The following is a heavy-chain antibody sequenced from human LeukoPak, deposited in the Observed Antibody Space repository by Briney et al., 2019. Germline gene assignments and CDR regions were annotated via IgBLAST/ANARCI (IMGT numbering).Heavy chain of an antibody. D-gene: IGHD2-15*01. CDR3: LRGGGRSHCDY. CDR1: GYTFTAYN. V-gene: IGHV1-2*02. Sequence: ASVTVSCKPSGYTFTAYNIHWVRQAPGQGLEWMGWMNPNSGDTNYAQNFQGRVTMTRDTSISTAYMELSSLRSDDTAVYFCLRGGGRSHCDYWGQGTPVTVSS. J-gene: IGHJ4*02. CDR2: MNPNSGDT.